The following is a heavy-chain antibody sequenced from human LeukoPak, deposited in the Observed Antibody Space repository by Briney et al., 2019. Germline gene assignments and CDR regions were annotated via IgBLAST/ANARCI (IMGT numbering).Heavy chain of an antibody. CDR3: SKDGTPKFDY. V-gene: IGHV3-30*18. CDR1: TFTFSTYG. J-gene: IGHJ4*02. D-gene: IGHD1-26*01. CDR2: ISSDGRNE. Sequence: GGSLRLSCVASTFTFSTYGMLWVRQAPGKGLEWVATISSDGRNEHYADSVLGRFTISRDNSKNTLYLRMDNLRAEDTAVYYCSKDGTPKFDYWGQGTLVTVSS.